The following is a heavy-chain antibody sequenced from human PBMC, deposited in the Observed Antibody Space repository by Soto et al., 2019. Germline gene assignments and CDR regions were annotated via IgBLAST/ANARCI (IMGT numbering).Heavy chain of an antibody. J-gene: IGHJ4*02. V-gene: IGHV3-74*01. D-gene: IGHD1-26*01. Sequence: EVQLVESGGGLVQPGGSLRLSCAASGFTFSSYWMHWVHQDPGKGLVWVSHINLDGSDTTYADSVRGRFTISRDNAKNTLYLQMNSLRAEDTAVYYCVRDDPGLGLDYWGLGTLVTVSS. CDR2: INLDGSDT. CDR1: GFTFSSYW. CDR3: VRDDPGLGLDY.